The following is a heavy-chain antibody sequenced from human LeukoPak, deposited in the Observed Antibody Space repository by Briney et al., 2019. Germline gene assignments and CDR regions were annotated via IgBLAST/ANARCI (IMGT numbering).Heavy chain of an antibody. V-gene: IGHV4-59*01. Sequence: SETLSCTCTGSGGSISSYYWSWIRQPPGKGLEWIGYIYYSGSTYYNPSLKSRVTISVDTSKNQFSLKLSSVTAADTAVYYCAREVAAAGGHNWFDPWGQGTLVTVSS. CDR2: IYYSGST. J-gene: IGHJ5*02. D-gene: IGHD6-13*01. CDR3: AREVAAAGGHNWFDP. CDR1: GGSISSYY.